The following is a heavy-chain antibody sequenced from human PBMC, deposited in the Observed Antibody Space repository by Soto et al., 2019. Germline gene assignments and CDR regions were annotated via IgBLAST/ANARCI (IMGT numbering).Heavy chain of an antibody. CDR2: MTPNSGNT. D-gene: IGHD3-22*01. CDR3: ARGGGGNYYYDSSGYYYNY. CDR1: GYTFTSYE. V-gene: IGHV1-8*01. J-gene: IGHJ4*02. Sequence: ASVKVSCKASGYTFTSYEISWVRQATGQGLERMGWMTPNSGNTGSAQKFQGRVTMTRNTSISTAYMELSSLRSEDTAVYYCARGGGGNYYYDSSGYYYNYWGQGTRVTVSS.